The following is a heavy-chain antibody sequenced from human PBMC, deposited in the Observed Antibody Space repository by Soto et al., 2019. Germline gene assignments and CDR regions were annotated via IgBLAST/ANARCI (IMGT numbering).Heavy chain of an antibody. CDR3: ERADYGGYFEY. CDR1: GFTFSSYA. D-gene: IGHD4-17*01. J-gene: IGHJ4*02. Sequence: VGSLRLSCAASGFTFSSYAMHWVRQAPGKGLEWVAVISYDGSNKYYADSVKGRFTISRDNSKNTLYLQMNSLRAEDTAVYYCERADYGGYFEYWGQGTLVTVSS. CDR2: ISYDGSNK. V-gene: IGHV3-30-3*01.